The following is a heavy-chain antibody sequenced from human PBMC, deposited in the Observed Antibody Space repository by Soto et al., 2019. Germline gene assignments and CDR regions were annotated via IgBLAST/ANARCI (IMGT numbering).Heavy chain of an antibody. CDR3: ATSPTKPNYYYYYYMDV. CDR2: ISGSGGST. V-gene: IGHV3-23*01. CDR1: GFTFSSYA. J-gene: IGHJ6*03. D-gene: IGHD1-1*01. Sequence: GGSLRLSCAASGFTFSSYAMSWVRQAPGKGLEWVSAISGSGGSTYYADSVKGRFTISRDNSKNTLYLQMNSLRAEDTAVYYCATSPTKPNYYYYYYMDVWGKGTTVTVSS.